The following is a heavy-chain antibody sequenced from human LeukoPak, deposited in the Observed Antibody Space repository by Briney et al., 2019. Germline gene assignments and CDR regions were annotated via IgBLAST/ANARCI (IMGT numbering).Heavy chain of an antibody. D-gene: IGHD5-18*01. CDR2: ISYSGST. J-gene: IGHJ5*02. CDR1: GGSISSYY. Sequence: SEILSLTCTVSGGSISSYYWSWIRQPPGKGLEWIGYISYSGSTNYNPSLKSRVTISVDTSKNQFSLKLSSVTAADTAVYYCARGVYNYGGHNWFDPWGQGTLVTVSS. CDR3: ARGVYNYGGHNWFDP. V-gene: IGHV4-59*01.